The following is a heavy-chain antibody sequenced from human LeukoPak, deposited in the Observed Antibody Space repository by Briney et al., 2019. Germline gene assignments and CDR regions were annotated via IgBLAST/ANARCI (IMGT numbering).Heavy chain of an antibody. Sequence: GGSLRLSCAASGFTFSSYGMSWVRQAPGKGLEWVSAISGSGGSTYYADSVKGRFTISRDNSKNTLYLQMNSLRAEDTAVYYCAKALIYDSSGYYGSPPAYFDYWGQGTLVTVSS. CDR2: ISGSGGST. J-gene: IGHJ4*02. V-gene: IGHV3-23*01. CDR3: AKALIYDSSGYYGSPPAYFDY. CDR1: GFTFSSYG. D-gene: IGHD3-22*01.